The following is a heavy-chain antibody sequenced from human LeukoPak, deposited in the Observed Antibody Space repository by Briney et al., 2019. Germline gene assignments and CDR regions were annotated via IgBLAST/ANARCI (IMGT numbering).Heavy chain of an antibody. D-gene: IGHD3-22*01. CDR1: GYTLTELS. CDR3: ATSKRHYYDGSGYYYGY. V-gene: IGHV1-24*01. Sequence: ASVKVSCKVSGYTLTELSMHWVRQAPGKGLEWMGGFDPEDGETIYAQKFQGRVTMTEDTSTDTAYMELSSLRSEDTAVYYCATSKRHYYDGSGYYYGYWGQGTLVTVSS. CDR2: FDPEDGET. J-gene: IGHJ4*02.